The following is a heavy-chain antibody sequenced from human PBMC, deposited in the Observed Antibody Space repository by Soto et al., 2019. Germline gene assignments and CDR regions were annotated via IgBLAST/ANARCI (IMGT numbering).Heavy chain of an antibody. Sequence: PGGSLRLSCAASGFTVSNFEMHWVCQATGKGLEWVSYINTAGSTKYYAESVKGRFTISRDNARNSLFLQMNSLRAEDTAVYYCARAECSTPNCLTAYYSYGLDVWGQGTTVTVSS. D-gene: IGHD2-2*01. CDR1: GFTVSNFE. J-gene: IGHJ6*02. V-gene: IGHV3-48*03. CDR2: INTAGSTK. CDR3: ARAECSTPNCLTAYYSYGLDV.